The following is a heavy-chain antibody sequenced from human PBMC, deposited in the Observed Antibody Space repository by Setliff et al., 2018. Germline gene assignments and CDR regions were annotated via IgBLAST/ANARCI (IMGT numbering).Heavy chain of an antibody. D-gene: IGHD3-16*01. Sequence: SETLSLTCGVSGYSIRSSYYWGWIRQPPGKGLEWIGSIYHTGTTYYNPSLKSRVTISVDTSKNQFSLRLSSVTAADTAVYFCARDYGPNDYWGQGSLVTVS. CDR2: IYHTGTT. J-gene: IGHJ4*02. CDR1: GYSIRSSYY. V-gene: IGHV4-38-2*02. CDR3: ARDYGPNDY.